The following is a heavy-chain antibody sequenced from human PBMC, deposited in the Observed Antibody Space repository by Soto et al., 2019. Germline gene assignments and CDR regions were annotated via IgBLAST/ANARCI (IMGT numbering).Heavy chain of an antibody. CDR2: IKSKTDGGTT. D-gene: IGHD6-6*01. CDR1: GFTFSNAW. V-gene: IGHV3-15*07. CDR3: TTDLAARRHYYYGMDV. J-gene: IGHJ6*02. Sequence: GGSPRLSCAASGFTFSNAWMNWVRQAPGKGLEWVGRIKSKTDGGTTDYAAPVKGRFAISRDDSKNTLYLQMNSLKTEDTAVYYCTTDLAARRHYYYGMDVWGQGTTVTVSS.